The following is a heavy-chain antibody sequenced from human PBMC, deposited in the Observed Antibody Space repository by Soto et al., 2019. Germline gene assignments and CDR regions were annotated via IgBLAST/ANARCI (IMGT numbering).Heavy chain of an antibody. J-gene: IGHJ4*02. Sequence: SETLSLTCGVSGGSFSNYYWSWIRQAPGKGLEWIGEIDHSGSTHYNPSLKGRVTISVDTSKNQFSLRLSSVTAADTAMYYCARGARWGSYRYDYWGQGTLVTVSS. CDR3: ARGARWGSYRYDY. CDR1: GGSFSNYY. D-gene: IGHD3-16*02. CDR2: IDHSGST. V-gene: IGHV4-34*01.